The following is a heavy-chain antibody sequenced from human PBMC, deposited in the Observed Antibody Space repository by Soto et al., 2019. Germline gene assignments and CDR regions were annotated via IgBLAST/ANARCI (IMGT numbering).Heavy chain of an antibody. V-gene: IGHV1-2*06. CDR3: AREITYGGGSFSLGL. J-gene: IGHJ4*02. CDR2: INPNNGDT. Sequence: QVQLVQSGAEVEKPGASVKVCCKTSGYFFTSHYIHWVRLAPGRVLEWMGRINPNNGDTNSQQQFQGRVTMTSDTSISTAYMEMSGLRSDDTALYYCAREITYGGGSFSLGLWGQGTLVTVAS. CDR1: GYFFTSHY. D-gene: IGHD3-10*01.